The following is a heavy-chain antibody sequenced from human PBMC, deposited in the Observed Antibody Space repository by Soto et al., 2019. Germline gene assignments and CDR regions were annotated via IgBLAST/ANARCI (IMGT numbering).Heavy chain of an antibody. J-gene: IGHJ3*02. D-gene: IGHD3-16*01. CDR2: IYSGGST. V-gene: IGHV3-66*01. CDR1: GFTVSSNY. CDR3: ARGIMITFGGTNGAFYI. Sequence: PGGSLRLSCAASGFTVSSNYMSWVRQAPGKGLEWVSVIYSGGSTYYADSVKGRFTISRDNSKNTLYLQMNSLRAEDTAVYYCARGIMITFGGTNGAFYIWGQGTMVTVSS.